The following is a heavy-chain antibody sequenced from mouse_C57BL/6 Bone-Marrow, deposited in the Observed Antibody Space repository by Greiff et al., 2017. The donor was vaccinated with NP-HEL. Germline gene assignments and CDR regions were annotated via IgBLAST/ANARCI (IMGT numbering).Heavy chain of an antibody. CDR2: FHPYNDDT. CDR3: ARGDYLYYAMDY. J-gene: IGHJ4*01. D-gene: IGHD2-4*01. Sequence: VQLVESGAELVKPGASVKMSCKASGYTFTTSPIEWLKQNHGKSLEWIGNFHPYNDDTKYNEKFKGKATFTVEKSSSTVYLELSRLTSDYSAVYYCARGDYLYYAMDYWGQGTSVTVSS. V-gene: IGHV1-47*01. CDR1: GYTFTTSP.